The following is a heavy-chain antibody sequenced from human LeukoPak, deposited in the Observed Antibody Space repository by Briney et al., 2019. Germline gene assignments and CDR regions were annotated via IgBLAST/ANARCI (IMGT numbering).Heavy chain of an antibody. CDR3: ARASFWEAPINWFAP. Sequence: ASVKLSCKVSVSTLTELSMHWVRQAPGKRPEWMGGFDPEYGETIYAQTFQGSVTMTEDTSTDTPYMELSSLRSEDTAVYYCARASFWEAPINWFAPWGQGTLVTVSS. J-gene: IGHJ5*02. CDR1: VSTLTELS. V-gene: IGHV1-24*01. D-gene: IGHD3-16*01. CDR2: FDPEYGET.